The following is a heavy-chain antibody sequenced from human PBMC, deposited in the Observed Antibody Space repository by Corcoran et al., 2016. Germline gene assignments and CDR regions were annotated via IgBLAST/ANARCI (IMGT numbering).Heavy chain of an antibody. CDR2: IYPGDSDT. CDR1: GYSFTSYW. J-gene: IGHJ5*02. Sequence: EVQLVQYGAEVKKTGESLKSSCKGSGYSFTSYWIGWVRQMPGKGLEWMGIIYPGDSDTRYSPSFQGQVTISADKSISTAYLQWSSLKASDTAMYYCARRGRRPGISAARYWFYPWGQGTLVTVSS. D-gene: IGHD6-13*01. CDR3: ARRGRRPGISAARYWFYP. V-gene: IGHV5-51*01.